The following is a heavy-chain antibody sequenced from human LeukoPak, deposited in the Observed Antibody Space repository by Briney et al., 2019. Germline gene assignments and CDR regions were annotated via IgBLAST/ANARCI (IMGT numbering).Heavy chain of an antibody. D-gene: IGHD3-10*02. J-gene: IGHJ6*04. V-gene: IGHV3-74*01. CDR3: AELGITMIGGV. Sequence: GGSLRLSCAASGFAFSDTWMHWVRQAPGEGLVWVSRIRSDGSDTRYAESVKGRFTISRDNAKNSLYLQMNSLRAEDTAVYYCAELGITMIGGVWGKGTTVTISS. CDR1: GFAFSDTW. CDR2: IRSDGSDT.